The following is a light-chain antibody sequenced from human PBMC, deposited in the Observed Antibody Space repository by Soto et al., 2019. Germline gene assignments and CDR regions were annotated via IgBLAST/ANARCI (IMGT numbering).Light chain of an antibody. CDR1: QSISSW. CDR2: KAS. V-gene: IGKV1-5*03. Sequence: DIQMTQSPSTLSASVGDRVTITCRASQSISSWLAWYQQKPGKAPKLLIYKASSLESGVPSRFSGSGSGTEFTLTISSLQPDDLATYYCQQYNSAFTFGPGTKVDIK. CDR3: QQYNSAFT. J-gene: IGKJ3*01.